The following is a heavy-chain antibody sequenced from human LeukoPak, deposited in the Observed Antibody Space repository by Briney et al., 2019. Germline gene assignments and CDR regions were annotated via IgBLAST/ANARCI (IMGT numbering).Heavy chain of an antibody. CDR1: GFTFSSYS. CDR2: ISSSSSYI. Sequence: GGSLRLSCEDSGFTFSSYSINWVRQAPGNGLEWISSISSSSSYIYYADSVKGRFTISRDNSKGTVYLQMNSLRPEDTAVYYCAKDDAWLQFGDWGRGTLVIVSS. J-gene: IGHJ4*02. V-gene: IGHV3-21*04. CDR3: AKDDAWLQFGD. D-gene: IGHD5-24*01.